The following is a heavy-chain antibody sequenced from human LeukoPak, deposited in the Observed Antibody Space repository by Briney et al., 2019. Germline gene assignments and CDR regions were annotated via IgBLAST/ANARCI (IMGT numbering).Heavy chain of an antibody. V-gene: IGHV3-74*01. CDR3: ARVKYSSGWYIFLDY. D-gene: IGHD6-19*01. J-gene: IGHJ4*02. CDR1: GFTFSSYW. Sequence: GGSLRLSCAASGFTFSSYWMHWVRQAPGKGLVWVSRINSDGSSTSYADSVKGRFTISRDNAENTLYLQMNSLRAEDTAVYYCARVKYSSGWYIFLDYWGQGTLVTVSS. CDR2: INSDGSST.